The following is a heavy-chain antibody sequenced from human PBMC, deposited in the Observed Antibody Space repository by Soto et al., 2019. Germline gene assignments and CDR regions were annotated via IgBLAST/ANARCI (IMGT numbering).Heavy chain of an antibody. CDR2: ISGSGGST. Sequence: EVQLLESGGGLVQPGGSLRLSWAASGFTFGSYAMGWVRQAPGKGREWVSTISGSGGSTYYADSVKGRFTISRDNSKNTLYLQMNSLRAEDTAVYYCAKDGDNYDYYYGMDVWGQGTTVTVSS. V-gene: IGHV3-23*01. J-gene: IGHJ6*02. CDR3: AKDGDNYDYYYGMDV. D-gene: IGHD1-20*01. CDR1: GFTFGSYA.